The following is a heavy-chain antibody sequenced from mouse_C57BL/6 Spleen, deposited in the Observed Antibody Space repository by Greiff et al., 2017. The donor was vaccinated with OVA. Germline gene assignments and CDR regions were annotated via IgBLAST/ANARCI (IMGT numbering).Heavy chain of an antibody. Sequence: QVQLQQPGAELVKPGASVKLSCKASGYTFTSYWMQWVKQRPGKGLEWIGEIDPSDSYTNYNQKFKGKATLTVDTSSSTAYMQLSSLTSEDSAVYYCARGITTVVAPFDYWGQGTTLTVSS. V-gene: IGHV1-50*01. CDR1: GYTFTSYW. D-gene: IGHD1-1*01. J-gene: IGHJ2*01. CDR3: ARGITTVVAPFDY. CDR2: IDPSDSYT.